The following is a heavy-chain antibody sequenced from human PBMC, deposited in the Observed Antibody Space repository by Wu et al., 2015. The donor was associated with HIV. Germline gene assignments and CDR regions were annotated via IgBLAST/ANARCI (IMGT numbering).Heavy chain of an antibody. D-gene: IGHD3-22*01. CDR3: ARRSDYYDSSGYSNYFDY. CDR2: IYYSGST. V-gene: IGHV4-59*01. Sequence: QVQLQESGPGLVRPSETLSLTCTVSGGSISSYYWSWIRQPPGKGLEWIGYIYYSGSTNYNPSLKSRVTISVDTSKNQFSLKLSSVTAADTAVYYCARRSDYYDSSGYSNYFDYWGQGTLVTVSS. CDR1: GGSISSYY. J-gene: IGHJ4*02.